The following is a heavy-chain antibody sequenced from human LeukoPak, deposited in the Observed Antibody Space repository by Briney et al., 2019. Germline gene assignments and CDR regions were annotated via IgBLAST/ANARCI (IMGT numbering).Heavy chain of an antibody. CDR3: ARVTAGSLWGYYFDF. Sequence: PGGSLSLSCAPSVFTFSRYWMSWVRQAPGKGLEGLANIKQDGSEKYYVDFVKGRFIISRDNATNSLSLQMHSLRAEDTAVYYCARVTAGSLWGYYFDFWGQGTLVTVSS. D-gene: IGHD3-10*01. J-gene: IGHJ4*02. CDR1: VFTFSRYW. CDR2: IKQDGSEK. V-gene: IGHV3-7*05.